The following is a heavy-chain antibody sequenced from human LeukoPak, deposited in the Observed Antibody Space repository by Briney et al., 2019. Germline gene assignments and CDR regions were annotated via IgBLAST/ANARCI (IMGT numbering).Heavy chain of an antibody. J-gene: IGHJ3*02. CDR3: ARHSFSPRGPMIVAAKDAFDI. V-gene: IGHV4-59*08. CDR2: TYSTGSS. CDR1: GGSISSYH. Sequence: SETLSLTCTVSGGSISSYHWSWVRQPPGKGLEWIGYTYSTGSSKYNPSLKSRVTISVDTSKNQFSLKLNSVTAADTAVYYCARHSFSPRGPMIVAAKDAFDIWGQGTMVTVSS. D-gene: IGHD6-25*01.